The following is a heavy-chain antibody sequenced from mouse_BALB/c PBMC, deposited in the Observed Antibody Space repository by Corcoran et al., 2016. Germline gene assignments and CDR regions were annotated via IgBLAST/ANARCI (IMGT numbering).Heavy chain of an antibody. CDR3: AGDYEGYGDFDV. CDR1: GFPITSGYY. J-gene: IGHJ1*01. V-gene: IGHV12-3*02. Sequence: QLQLQESGPGLVKPSQSLFLACSITGFPITSGYYWIWIRQSPGKPLEWMGYITHSGETFYNPSLQSPISITRDTSKNQFVLQLNSVTTEDTAMYYCAGDYEGYGDFDVCGAGTTVTVSS. D-gene: IGHD2-3*01. CDR2: ITHSGET.